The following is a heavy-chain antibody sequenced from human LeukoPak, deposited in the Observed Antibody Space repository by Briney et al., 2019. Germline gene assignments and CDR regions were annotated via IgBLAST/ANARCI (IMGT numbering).Heavy chain of an antibody. CDR2: INPNSGGT. CDR1: GYTFTSYG. V-gene: IGHV1-2*02. D-gene: IGHD3-3*01. J-gene: IGHJ3*02. Sequence: VKXXCKASGYTFTSYGISWVRQAPGQGLEWMGWINPNSGGTNYAQKFQGRVTMTRDTSISTAYMELSRLRSDDTAVYYCASSGDSFWAFDIWGQGTMVTVSS. CDR3: ASSGDSFWAFDI.